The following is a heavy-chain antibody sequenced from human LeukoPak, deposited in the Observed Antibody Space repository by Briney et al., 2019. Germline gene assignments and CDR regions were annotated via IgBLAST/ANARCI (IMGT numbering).Heavy chain of an antibody. Sequence: GESLKISCKGSGYSFTTYWIGWVRPMPGKGLEWMGIIYPGDSDTRYSPSFQGQVTISADKSISAAYLQWSSLKASDTAMYYCARYLYGSGSYSDYWGQGTLVTVSS. CDR3: ARYLYGSGSYSDY. J-gene: IGHJ4*02. CDR1: GYSFTTYW. V-gene: IGHV5-51*01. D-gene: IGHD3-10*01. CDR2: IYPGDSDT.